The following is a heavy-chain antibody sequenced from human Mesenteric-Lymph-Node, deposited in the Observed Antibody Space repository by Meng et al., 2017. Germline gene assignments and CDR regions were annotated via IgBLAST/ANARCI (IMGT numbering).Heavy chain of an antibody. Sequence: SVKVSCKASGGTFSSFAFSWVRQAPGQGLVWMGGIIPIFGTANYAQKFQGRVTITTEESTSTAYMELSSLRSEDTAVYYCAMGVRSFDYWGQGTLVTVS. CDR1: GGTFSSFA. CDR3: AMGVRSFDY. J-gene: IGHJ4*02. D-gene: IGHD1-26*01. CDR2: IIPIFGTA. V-gene: IGHV1-69*05.